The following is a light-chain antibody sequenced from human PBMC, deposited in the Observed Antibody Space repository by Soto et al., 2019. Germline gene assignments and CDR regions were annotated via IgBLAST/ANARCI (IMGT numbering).Light chain of an antibody. CDR2: DAS. J-gene: IGKJ1*01. Sequence: ELVLTQSPATLSLSPGERATLSCRASQRFSSSLACYQQKPGQAPRLLIDDASNRATGIPARFSGSGSWTDFTLTINSLEPEYWAVYYCPQRTNREWTFGQGTKVEIK. CDR3: PQRTNREWT. V-gene: IGKV3-11*01. CDR1: QRFSSS.